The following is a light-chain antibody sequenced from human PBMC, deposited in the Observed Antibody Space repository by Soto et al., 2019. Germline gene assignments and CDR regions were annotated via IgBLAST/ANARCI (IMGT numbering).Light chain of an antibody. CDR1: QTISTY. J-gene: IGKJ3*01. Sequence: DIQMTQSPSSLSASVGDRVTITCRASQTISTYLNWYQQKPGKVPKLLIHAASSVQSGVPSRFSGSGSGTDFTLTISSLQPEDFATYYCQQSYRAPLTFGPGTKVDIK. CDR2: AAS. CDR3: QQSYRAPLT. V-gene: IGKV1-39*01.